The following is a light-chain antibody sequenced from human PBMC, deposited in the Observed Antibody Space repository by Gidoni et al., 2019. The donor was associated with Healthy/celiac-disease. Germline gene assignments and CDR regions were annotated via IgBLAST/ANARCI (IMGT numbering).Light chain of an antibody. CDR3: QQYNNWPPTYT. V-gene: IGKV3-15*01. J-gene: IGKJ2*01. Sequence: EMVMPHSPATLSVSPGERATLSCRASQSVSSNLAWYQQKPGQAPRLLIYGASTRATGIPARFSGSGSGTEFTLTISSLQSEDFAVYYCQQYNNWPPTYTFGQXTKLEIK. CDR2: GAS. CDR1: QSVSSN.